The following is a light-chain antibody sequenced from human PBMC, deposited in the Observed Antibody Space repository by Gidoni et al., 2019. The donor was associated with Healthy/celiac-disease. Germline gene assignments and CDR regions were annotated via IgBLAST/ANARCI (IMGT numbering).Light chain of an antibody. CDR1: NIGIKS. Sequence: SYVLTQPPSVYVAPGQTARITCGGNNIGIKSVHWYQQKPGQAPLLVVYDDSDRPSGIPERFSGSNSGNTATLTISRVEAGDEADYYCQVWDSSSDHLYVFGTGTKVTVL. J-gene: IGLJ1*01. CDR3: QVWDSSSDHLYV. V-gene: IGLV3-21*02. CDR2: DDS.